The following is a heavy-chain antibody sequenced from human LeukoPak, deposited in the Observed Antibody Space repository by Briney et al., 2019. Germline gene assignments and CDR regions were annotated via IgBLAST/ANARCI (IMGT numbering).Heavy chain of an antibody. D-gene: IGHD4-23*01. V-gene: IGHV1-18*01. CDR1: GYTFTSYG. J-gene: IGHJ4*02. CDR2: ISAYNGNT. CDR3: ARGLYSHDYGGKEADY. Sequence: ASVKVSCKPSGYTFTSYGISWVRQAPGQGLEWMGWISAYNGNTNYAQKLQGRVTMTTDTSTSTAYMELRSLRSDDTAVYYCARGLYSHDYGGKEADYWGQGTLVTVSS.